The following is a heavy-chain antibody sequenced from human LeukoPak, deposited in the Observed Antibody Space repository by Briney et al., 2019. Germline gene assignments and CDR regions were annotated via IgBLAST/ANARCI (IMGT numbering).Heavy chain of an antibody. V-gene: IGHV3-21*01. J-gene: IGHJ4*02. CDR2: ISSSGTYL. CDR1: GFTFSKYA. Sequence: SGGSLRLSCAASGFTFSKYAMTWVRQAPGKGLEWVSSISSSGTYLYYADSVKGRFTISRDNAKNSLSLQMNSLRVEDTAVYYCVRDFSGRRISNDYWGQGTLVTVSS. CDR3: VRDFSGRRISNDY. D-gene: IGHD2-15*01.